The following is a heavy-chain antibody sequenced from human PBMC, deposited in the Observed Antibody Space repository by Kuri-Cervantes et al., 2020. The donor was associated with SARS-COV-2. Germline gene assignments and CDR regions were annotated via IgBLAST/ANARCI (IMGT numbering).Heavy chain of an antibody. V-gene: IGHV3-21*01. J-gene: IGHJ4*02. CDR2: ISSSSSYI. D-gene: IGHD5/OR15-5a*01. CDR1: GFTFSSYA. CDR3: ARGGSTISLDY. Sequence: GGSLRLSCAAPGFTFSSYAMSWVRQAPGKGLEWVSSISSSSSYIYYADSVKGRFTISRDNAKNSLYLQMNSLRAEDTAVYYCARGGSTISLDYWGQGTLVTVSS.